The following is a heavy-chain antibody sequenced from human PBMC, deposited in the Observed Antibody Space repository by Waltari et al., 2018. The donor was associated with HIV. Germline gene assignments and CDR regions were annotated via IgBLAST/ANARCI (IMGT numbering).Heavy chain of an antibody. Sequence: EVQLETTGGDLVLPGESLRLSCSVLSFSVLDNYITWIRQSPGSGLEWVSVLYFDGISHYSESVRGRFVVSRDSSKNTVFLHMNDLKLEDTALYFCTKGMKFYGPWGQGTQVTVSP. CDR3: TKGMKFYGP. J-gene: IGHJ5*02. CDR2: LYFDGIS. D-gene: IGHD3-16*01. CDR1: SFSVLDNY. V-gene: IGHV3-53*05.